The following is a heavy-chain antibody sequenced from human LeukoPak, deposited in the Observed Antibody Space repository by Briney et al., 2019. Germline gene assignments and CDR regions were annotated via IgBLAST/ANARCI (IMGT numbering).Heavy chain of an antibody. CDR3: ATVYYYGSGSYYNPLDY. CDR1: GYTLIELS. J-gene: IGHJ4*02. CDR2: FDPEDGET. Sequence: ASVKVSCKVSGYTLIELSMHWVRQAPGKGLEWMGGFDPEDGETIYAQKFQGRVTMTEDTSTDTAYMELSSLRSEDTAVYYCATVYYYGSGSYYNPLDYWGQGTLVTVSS. D-gene: IGHD3-10*01. V-gene: IGHV1-24*01.